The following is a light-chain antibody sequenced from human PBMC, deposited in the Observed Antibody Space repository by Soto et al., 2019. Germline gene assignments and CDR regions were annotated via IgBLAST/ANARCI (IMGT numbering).Light chain of an antibody. CDR1: SSNIGNNY. J-gene: IGLJ1*01. CDR3: AAWDDTVRIYV. Sequence: QSALTQPSSVSGTPGQGVTISCSGGSSNIGNNYEYCFQQLPGTAPKVLSNRNDQRPSGGPDRFSGSKSVTSASLAISVRRSEGEGEYYCAAWDDTVRIYVFGAGTKLTVL. CDR2: RND. V-gene: IGLV1-47*01.